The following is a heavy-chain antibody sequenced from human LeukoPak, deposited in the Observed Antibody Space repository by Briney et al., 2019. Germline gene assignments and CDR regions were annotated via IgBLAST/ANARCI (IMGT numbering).Heavy chain of an antibody. Sequence: SVKVSCKASGGTFSSYAISWVRQAPGQGLEWMGGIIPIFGTANYAQKFQGRVTITRDTSASTAYMELSSLRSEDTAVYYCARDPSDYGDLNYFDYWGQGTLVTVSS. V-gene: IGHV1-69*05. CDR1: GGTFSSYA. J-gene: IGHJ4*02. CDR3: ARDPSDYGDLNYFDY. CDR2: IIPIFGTA. D-gene: IGHD4-17*01.